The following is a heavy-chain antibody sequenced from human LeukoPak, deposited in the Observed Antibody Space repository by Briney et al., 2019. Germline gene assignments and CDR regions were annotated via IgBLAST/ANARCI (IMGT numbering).Heavy chain of an antibody. CDR1: GFTFSNYW. CDR2: IHRDGSEK. Sequence: GGSLRLSCITSGFTFSNYWMTWVRQAPGKGLEWVANIHRDGSEKYFADSVRGRFTISRDDARDSLYLQMNSLRVDDTAVYYCVRGSSGRVVRGIAWAWFDPWGQGTLVTVFS. CDR3: VRGSSGRVVRGIAWAWFDP. D-gene: IGHD3-10*01. V-gene: IGHV3-7*05. J-gene: IGHJ5*02.